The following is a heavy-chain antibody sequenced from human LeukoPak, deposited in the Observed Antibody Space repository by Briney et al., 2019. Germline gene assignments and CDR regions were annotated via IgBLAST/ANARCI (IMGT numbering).Heavy chain of an antibody. J-gene: IGHJ3*01. CDR2: ISSSGSSI. CDR3: AKEMATIRAFDF. Sequence: PGGSLRLSCAASGFTFSSHGMNWVRQAPGKGLEWVSFISSSGSSIYYADAVKGRFSISRDNAKNSLFLQMNSLRAEDTAVYYCAKEMATIRAFDFWGQGTMVTVSS. V-gene: IGHV3-48*03. D-gene: IGHD5-24*01. CDR1: GFTFSSHG.